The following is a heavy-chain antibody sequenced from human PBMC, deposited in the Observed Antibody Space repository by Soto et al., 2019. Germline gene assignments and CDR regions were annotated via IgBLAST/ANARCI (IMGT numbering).Heavy chain of an antibody. CDR1: GGTFSSYA. J-gene: IGHJ5*02. CDR2: IIPIFGTA. D-gene: IGHD1-1*01. Sequence: RASVKVSCKASGGTFSSYAISWVRQAPGQGLEWMGGIIPIFGTANYAQKFQGRVTITADESTSTAYMELSSLRSEDTAVYYCARDIIRLGTYGTPLRFDPWGQGTLVTVSS. V-gene: IGHV1-69*13. CDR3: ARDIIRLGTYGTPLRFDP.